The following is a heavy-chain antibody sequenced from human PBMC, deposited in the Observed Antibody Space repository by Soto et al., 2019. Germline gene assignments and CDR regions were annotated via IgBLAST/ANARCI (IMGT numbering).Heavy chain of an antibody. V-gene: IGHV4-39*01. D-gene: IGHD4-17*01. CDR3: ARPPTKQYGYRVSGAFDV. J-gene: IGHJ3*01. Sequence: QLQLQESGPGLVKPSETLSLTCSVSGGSISSIGSYWGWIRQPPGKGLEWIGTIYYSGLTYYNPSLRSRIAISVDASKKQFSLMLTSVTAAETAVYYWARPPTKQYGYRVSGAFDVWGPGTMVTVSS. CDR1: GGSISSIGSY. CDR2: IYYSGLT.